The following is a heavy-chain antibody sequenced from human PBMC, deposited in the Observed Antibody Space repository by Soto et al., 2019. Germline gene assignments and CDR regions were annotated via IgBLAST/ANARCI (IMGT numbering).Heavy chain of an antibody. D-gene: IGHD6-13*01. Sequence: QVQLVQSGAEVKKPWSSVKVSCKASGGTFSSYAISWVRQAPGQGREWMGGIIPIFGTANCAQKFQGKVTITADESTSKAYMELSSLRSEDTAVYYCARAPVPRIAAAGYYYYGMAVWGKGTTVTVSS. CDR3: ARAPVPRIAAAGYYYYGMAV. V-gene: IGHV1-69*12. CDR2: IIPIFGTA. CDR1: GGTFSSYA. J-gene: IGHJ6*04.